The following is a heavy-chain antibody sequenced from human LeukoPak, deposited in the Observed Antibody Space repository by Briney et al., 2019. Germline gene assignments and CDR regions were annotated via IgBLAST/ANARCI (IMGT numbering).Heavy chain of an antibody. D-gene: IGHD4/OR15-4a*01. CDR1: GFIFSSYG. V-gene: IGHV3-33*01. Sequence: GGSLRLSCAASGFIFSSYGIHWVRQAPGKGLEWVAVIWYDGSNKYYADSVKGRFTISRDNSKDTLYLQMNSLRAEDTAVYYCARDVMVGTTSRFDSWGQGTLVTVSS. J-gene: IGHJ4*02. CDR3: ARDVMVGTTSRFDS. CDR2: IWYDGSNK.